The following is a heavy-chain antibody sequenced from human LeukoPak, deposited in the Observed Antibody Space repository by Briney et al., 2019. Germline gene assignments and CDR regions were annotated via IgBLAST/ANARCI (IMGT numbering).Heavy chain of an antibody. CDR3: ATPAGEVPAASHYYGMDV. CDR2: ISSSSSYI. J-gene: IGHJ6*04. V-gene: IGHV3-21*01. D-gene: IGHD2-2*01. CDR1: GFIFSSYS. Sequence: GGSLTLSCPASGFIFSSYSMHWVRQAPGKGLEWVSSISSSSSYIYYADSVKGRFTISRDNAKNSLYLQMNSLRAEDTAVYYCATPAGEVPAASHYYGMDVWGKGTTVTVSS.